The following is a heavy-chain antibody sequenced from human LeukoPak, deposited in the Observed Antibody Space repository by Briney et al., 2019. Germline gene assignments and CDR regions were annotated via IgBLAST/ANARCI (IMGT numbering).Heavy chain of an antibody. D-gene: IGHD1-26*01. V-gene: IGHV1-2*02. CDR1: GYTFTDFY. CDR2: INPNSGAT. CDR3: AKDSQLLQYVAYDYYGMDV. J-gene: IGHJ6*02. Sequence: GASVKVSCKASGYTFTDFYVHWVRQAPGQGLEWMGWINPNSGATNYAQKFQGRVTMTRDTSISTAYMELTRLRSDDTALYYCAKDSQLLQYVAYDYYGMDVWGQGTTVTVSS.